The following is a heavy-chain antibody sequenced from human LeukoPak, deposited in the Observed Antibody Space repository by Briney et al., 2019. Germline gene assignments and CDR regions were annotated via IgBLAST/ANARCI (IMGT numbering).Heavy chain of an antibody. CDR3: ARWGGSYPYYFDY. CDR1: GVSISSYD. Sequence: SETLSLTCTVSGVSISSYDWNWIRQPPGQGLEWMGYIYYSGSTNYNPSLQSRVTISVDTSQNQFSLNLSSVAAADTADYYCARWGGSYPYYFDYWGQGTLVTVSS. CDR2: IYYSGST. D-gene: IGHD1-26*01. V-gene: IGHV4-59*01. J-gene: IGHJ4*02.